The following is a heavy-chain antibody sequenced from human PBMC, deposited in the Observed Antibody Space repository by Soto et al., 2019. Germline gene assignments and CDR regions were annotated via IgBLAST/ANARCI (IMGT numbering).Heavy chain of an antibody. V-gene: IGHV4-34*01. CDR2: INHSGST. CDR3: ARVGIAAAGTPYYFDY. J-gene: IGHJ4*02. D-gene: IGHD6-13*01. Sequence: QVQLQQWGAGLLKPSETLSLTCAVYGGSFSGYYWSWIRQPPGKGLEWLGEINHSGSTNYNPSHKSRVTISVETYKNQCSLKLSSVTAADTAVYCCARVGIAAAGTPYYFDYWGQGTLVTVSS. CDR1: GGSFSGYY.